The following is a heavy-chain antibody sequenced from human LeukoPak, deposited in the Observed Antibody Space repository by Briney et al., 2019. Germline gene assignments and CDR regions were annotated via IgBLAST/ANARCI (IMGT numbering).Heavy chain of an antibody. Sequence: SETLSLTCTVSGDSISSSYWSWIRQPPGKRLEWVGYVHYTGKTNYNPSLNNRATISVDMSENQFSLTLTSVTLADTAVYYCARGYYDRSGSSNPFDSWGQGTLVTVSA. CDR1: GDSISSSY. J-gene: IGHJ4*02. CDR2: VHYTGKT. D-gene: IGHD3-22*01. CDR3: ARGYYDRSGSSNPFDS. V-gene: IGHV4-59*01.